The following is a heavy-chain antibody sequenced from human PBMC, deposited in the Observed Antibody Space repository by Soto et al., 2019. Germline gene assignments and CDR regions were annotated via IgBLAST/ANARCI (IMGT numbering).Heavy chain of an antibody. D-gene: IGHD3-22*01. J-gene: IGHJ4*02. CDR1: GGTFSSYA. Sequence: SVKVSCKASGGTFSSYAISWVRQAPGQGLEWMGGIIPIFGTANYAQKFQGRVTITADESTSTAYMELSSLRSEDTAVYYCARDLGRDYYDRSGYSYWGQGTLVTVSS. CDR3: ARDLGRDYYDRSGYSY. CDR2: IIPIFGTA. V-gene: IGHV1-69*13.